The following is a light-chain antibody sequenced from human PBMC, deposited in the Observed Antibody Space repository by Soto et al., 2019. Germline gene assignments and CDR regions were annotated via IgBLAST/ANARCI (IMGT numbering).Light chain of an antibody. CDR3: SSYTSSSTVV. V-gene: IGLV2-14*01. CDR1: SSDVGSYNY. Sequence: QSALTQPASVSGSPGQSIIISCTGTSSDVGSYNYVSWYQQHPGKAPKLMIYDVSSRPSGVSNRFSGSKSGNTASLTISGLQAEDEADYYCSSYTSSSTVVFGGGTKLTVL. J-gene: IGLJ2*01. CDR2: DVS.